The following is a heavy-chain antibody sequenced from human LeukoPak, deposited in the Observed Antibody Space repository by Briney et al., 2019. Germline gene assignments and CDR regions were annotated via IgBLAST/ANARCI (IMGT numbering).Heavy chain of an antibody. J-gene: IGHJ6*02. CDR1: GGSISSYY. CDR3: ARAASYSSSWYGPLYYYYGMDV. D-gene: IGHD6-13*01. V-gene: IGHV4-59*01. Sequence: SETLSLTCTVSGGSISSYYWSWIRQPPGKGLEWIGYIYYSGSTNYNPSLKSRVTISVDTSKNQFSLKLSSVTAADTAVYYCARAASYSSSWYGPLYYYYGMDVWGRGTTVTVSS. CDR2: IYYSGST.